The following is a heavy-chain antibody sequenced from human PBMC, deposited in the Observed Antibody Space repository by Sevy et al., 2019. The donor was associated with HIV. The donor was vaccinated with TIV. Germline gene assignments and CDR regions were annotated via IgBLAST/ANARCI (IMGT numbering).Heavy chain of an antibody. J-gene: IGHJ6*02. CDR1: GFTFSTYT. V-gene: IGHV3-23*01. CDR3: AKGDSTFYGMDV. D-gene: IGHD6-13*01. CDR2: ISGSAGST. Sequence: GGSLRLSCAASGFTFSTYTMSWVRQAPGKGLEWVSAISGSAGSTYYADSVKGRFTISRDNSKNTLYLQMNSLRVEDTAVYYCAKGDSTFYGMDVWGQRTTVTVSS.